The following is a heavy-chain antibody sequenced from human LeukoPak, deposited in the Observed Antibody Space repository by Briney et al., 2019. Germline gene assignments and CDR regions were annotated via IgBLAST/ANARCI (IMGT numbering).Heavy chain of an antibody. Sequence: SETLSLTRTVSGGSISSSSYYWGWIRQPPGKGLEWIGSIYYSGSTYYNPSLKSRVTISVDTSKNQFSLKLSSVTAADTAVYYCAREEDIVVVVAAANWFDPWGQGTLVTVSS. D-gene: IGHD2-15*01. CDR2: IYYSGST. CDR3: AREEDIVVVVAAANWFDP. J-gene: IGHJ5*02. V-gene: IGHV4-39*07. CDR1: GGSISSSSYY.